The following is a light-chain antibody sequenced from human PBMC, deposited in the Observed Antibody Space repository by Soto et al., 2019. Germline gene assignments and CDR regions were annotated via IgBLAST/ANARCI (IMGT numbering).Light chain of an antibody. CDR2: GNT. CDR1: SSNIGAGYD. V-gene: IGLV1-40*01. Sequence: QSVLTQPPSVSGAPGQRVTISCTGSSSNIGAGYDVHWYQQLPGRAPKLLIYGNTNRPSGVPDRFSGSKSGTSASLAITGLQAEDEAGYYCLSFDSSLSVVFGGGTKLTV. J-gene: IGLJ2*01. CDR3: LSFDSSLSVV.